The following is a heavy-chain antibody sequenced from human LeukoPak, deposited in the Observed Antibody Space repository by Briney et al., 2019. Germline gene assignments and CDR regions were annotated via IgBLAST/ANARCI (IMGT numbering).Heavy chain of an antibody. J-gene: IGHJ4*02. CDR3: AREREQQLADPHFDY. CDR2: INHSGST. V-gene: IGHV4-34*01. D-gene: IGHD6-13*01. Sequence: SETLSLTCAVYGGSFSGYYWSWIRQPPGKGLEWIGEINHSGSTNYNPSLKSRVTISVDTSKNQFSLKLSSVTAADTAVYYCAREREQQLADPHFDYWGQGALVTVSS. CDR1: GGSFSGYY.